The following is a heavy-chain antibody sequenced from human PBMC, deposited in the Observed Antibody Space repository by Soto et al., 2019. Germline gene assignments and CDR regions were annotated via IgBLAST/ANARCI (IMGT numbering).Heavy chain of an antibody. D-gene: IGHD4-17*01. V-gene: IGHV1-18*01. CDR1: GYTFTSYG. J-gene: IGHJ5*02. CDR3: ARDFDYGDCTDWFAP. CDR2: ISAYNGNT. Sequence: QVQLVQSGAEVKKPGASVKVSCKASGYTFTSYGISWVRQAPGQGLEWMGWISAYNGNTNYAQKLQGRVTMTTDTSTSTAYMELRSLRADDTAVYYCARDFDYGDCTDWFAPWGQGTLVTVSS.